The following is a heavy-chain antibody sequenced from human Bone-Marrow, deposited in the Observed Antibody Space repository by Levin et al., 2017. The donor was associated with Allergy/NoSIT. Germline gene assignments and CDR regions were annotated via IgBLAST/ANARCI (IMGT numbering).Heavy chain of an antibody. CDR2: IIPMSATT. D-gene: IGHD4/OR15-4a*01. J-gene: IGHJ4*02. CDR3: ATHPTTVLTSYLDY. Sequence: PWASVKVSCKASGDTFNSYPVTWVRQAPGQGPEWMGGIIPMSATTKYAQKFQGRITITTDESTNTAYMELSSLRSEDTAVYYCATHPTTVLTSYLDYWGQGTLVTVSP. CDR1: GDTFNSYP. V-gene: IGHV1-69*05.